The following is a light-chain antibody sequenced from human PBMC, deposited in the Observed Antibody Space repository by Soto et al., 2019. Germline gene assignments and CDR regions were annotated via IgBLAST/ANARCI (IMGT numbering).Light chain of an antibody. V-gene: IGKV3-20*01. Sequence: IMLPPSPGTLSLSPGERAPLSCRASQSLSSNYLAWYQQKPGQAPRLLIYGVSSRATGVPVSFSGSGSGTDFTLTISRLEPEDFAVYYCQQYVSAPITFGQGTRLEVK. CDR1: QSLSSNY. CDR2: GVS. J-gene: IGKJ5*01. CDR3: QQYVSAPIT.